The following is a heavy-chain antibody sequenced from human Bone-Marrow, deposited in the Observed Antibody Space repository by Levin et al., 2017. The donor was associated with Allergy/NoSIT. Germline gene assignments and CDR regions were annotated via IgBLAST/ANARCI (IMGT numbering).Heavy chain of an antibody. V-gene: IGHV5-51*01. J-gene: IGHJ4*02. CDR3: ARQGTSRAWEH. CDR1: DYTFTNYW. CDR2: IYPDDSET. Sequence: KVSCKGSDYTFTNYWIGWVRQMPGKGLEWMGIIYPDDSETIYSPSFQGQVTVSADKSIRTAYLQWSSLKASDTAMYYCARQGTSRAWEHWGQGTLVTVSS. D-gene: IGHD6-19*01.